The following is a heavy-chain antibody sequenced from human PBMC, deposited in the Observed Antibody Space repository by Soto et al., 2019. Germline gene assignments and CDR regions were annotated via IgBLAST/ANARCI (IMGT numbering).Heavy chain of an antibody. CDR2: ISSSSSTI. CDR1: GFTFSSYS. V-gene: IGHV3-48*02. J-gene: IGHJ6*02. CDR3: ARDMRGLAAAGPFYGMDV. D-gene: IGHD6-13*01. Sequence: PGGSLRLSCAASGFTFSSYSMNWVRQAPGKGLEWVSYISSSSSTIYYADSVKGRFTISRDNAKNSLYLQMNSLRDEDTAVYYCARDMRGLAAAGPFYGMDVWGQGTTVTVSS.